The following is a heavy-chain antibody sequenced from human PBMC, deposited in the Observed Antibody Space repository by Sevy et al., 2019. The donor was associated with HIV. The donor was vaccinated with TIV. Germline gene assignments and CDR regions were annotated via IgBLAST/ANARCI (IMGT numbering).Heavy chain of an antibody. V-gene: IGHV3-30*04. CDR1: GFTFSSYA. Sequence: GGSLRLSCAASGFTFSSYAMHWVRHAPGKGLEWVAVISYDGSNKYYADSVKGRFTISRDNSKNTLYLQMNSLRAEDTAVYYCARTSKAAAGTGDFDYWGQGTLVTVSS. CDR3: ARTSKAAAGTGDFDY. D-gene: IGHD6-13*01. CDR2: ISYDGSNK. J-gene: IGHJ4*02.